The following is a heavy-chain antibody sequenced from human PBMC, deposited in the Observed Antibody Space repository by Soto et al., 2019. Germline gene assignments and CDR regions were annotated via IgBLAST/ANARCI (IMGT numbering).Heavy chain of an antibody. J-gene: IGHJ3*02. Sequence: QLHLVQSGAVVKKPGASVTVSCSASGYPVTAYYMHWVRQAPGRGLEWMGGINPATGAAKYTQTFQGRVTMTRDTSTRIVFMELSGVKSEDTAVFYCARGGGVGVAGSAAFDMWGQGTLVTVSS. CDR3: ARGGGVGVAGSAAFDM. CDR2: INPATGAA. V-gene: IGHV1-2*02. D-gene: IGHD3-3*01. CDR1: GYPVTAYY.